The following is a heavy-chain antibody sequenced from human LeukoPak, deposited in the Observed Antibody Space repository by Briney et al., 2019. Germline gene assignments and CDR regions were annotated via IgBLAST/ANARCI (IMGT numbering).Heavy chain of an antibody. D-gene: IGHD4-17*01. Sequence: SVKVSCKTSGGTFSSYAVGWVRQAPGQGLEWMGGIIPIFGAANYAQKFQGRVTITADESTSTAYMELSSLRSEDTAVYYCARTRMTTVTMVGSDAFDIWGQGTLVTVSS. CDR2: IIPIFGAA. CDR3: ARTRMTTVTMVGSDAFDI. CDR1: GGTFSSYA. V-gene: IGHV1-69*13. J-gene: IGHJ3*02.